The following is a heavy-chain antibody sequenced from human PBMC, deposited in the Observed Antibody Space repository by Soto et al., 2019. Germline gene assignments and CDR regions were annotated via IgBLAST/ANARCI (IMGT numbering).Heavy chain of an antibody. CDR2: INSDGSST. V-gene: IGHV3-74*01. Sequence: EVQLVESGGDLVQPGGSLRLSCAASGFTFSGYWMHWVRQAPGKGLVWVSRINSDGSSTSYADSVKGRFTISRDNAKNTLYLQMNSLRAEDTAVYYCARCGYTYGYDGDVWGQGTTVTVSS. D-gene: IGHD5-18*01. J-gene: IGHJ6*02. CDR1: GFTFSGYW. CDR3: ARCGYTYGYDGDV.